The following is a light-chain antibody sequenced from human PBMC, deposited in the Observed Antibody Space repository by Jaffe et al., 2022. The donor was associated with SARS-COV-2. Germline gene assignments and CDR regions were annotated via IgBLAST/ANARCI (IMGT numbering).Light chain of an antibody. CDR2: EVS. V-gene: IGLV2-14*01. Sequence: QSALTQPASVSGSPGQSITISCTGTSSDVGGYNYVSWYQQHPGKAPKLMIYEVSNRPSGVPDRFSGSKSGNTASLTISGLQAEDEADYYCSSYTSIRWVFGGGTKLTVL. CDR3: SSYTSIRWV. CDR1: SSDVGGYNY. J-gene: IGLJ3*02.